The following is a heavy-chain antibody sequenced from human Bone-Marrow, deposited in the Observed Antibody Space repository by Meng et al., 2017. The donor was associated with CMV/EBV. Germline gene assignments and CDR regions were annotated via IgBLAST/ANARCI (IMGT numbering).Heavy chain of an antibody. Sequence: GESLKISWAASGFTFSSHSMNWVRQAPGKGLEWVSSISSSSTYIHYADSVKGRFTISRDNAKNSLYLQVNSLRAEDAAVYYCARARTGWDLLMADWGQGTLVTSPQ. CDR3: ARARTGWDLLMAD. CDR2: ISSSSTYI. V-gene: IGHV3-21*01. CDR1: GFTFSSHS. J-gene: IGHJ4*02. D-gene: IGHD1-26*01.